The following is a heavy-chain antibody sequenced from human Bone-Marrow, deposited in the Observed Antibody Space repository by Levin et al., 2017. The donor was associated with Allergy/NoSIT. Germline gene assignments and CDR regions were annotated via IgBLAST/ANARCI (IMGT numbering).Heavy chain of an antibody. V-gene: IGHV5-51*01. D-gene: IGHD2-2*01. CDR3: ARLGCSSPSCSSPIFFYYAMDV. CDR2: IYPDDSDS. CDR1: GYSFSNYW. J-gene: IGHJ6*02. Sequence: GESLKISCQGSGYSFSNYWIGWVRQMPGRGLEWLGIIYPDDSDSRYSRSFRDQVTFSVDKSINTAYLQWSSLKSSDTAIYYCARLGCSSPSCSSPIFFYYAMDVWGQGTTVSVSS.